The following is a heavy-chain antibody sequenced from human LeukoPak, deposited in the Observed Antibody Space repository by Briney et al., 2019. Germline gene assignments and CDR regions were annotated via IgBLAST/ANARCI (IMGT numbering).Heavy chain of an antibody. D-gene: IGHD2-2*01. CDR2: IYPGDSDT. V-gene: IGHV5-51*03. CDR1: GYSFTSYW. J-gene: IGHJ3*02. CDR3: ARGYCSSTSCYGDAFDI. Sequence: GESLKISCKGSGYSFTSYWIGWVRQMPGKGLEWMGIIYPGDSDTRYSPSFQGQVTISADKSIRTAYLQWSSLKASDTAMYYCARGYCSSTSCYGDAFDIWGQGTMVTVSS.